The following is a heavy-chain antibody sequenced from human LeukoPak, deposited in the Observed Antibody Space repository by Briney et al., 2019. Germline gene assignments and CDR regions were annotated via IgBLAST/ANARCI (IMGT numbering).Heavy chain of an antibody. CDR3: ARWRWAQSEFIY. V-gene: IGHV3-64D*06. J-gene: IGHJ4*02. D-gene: IGHD5-24*01. CDR1: GSTFSDHA. Sequence: PGGSLRLSCSASGSTFSDHAMHWVRQAPGKGPEYVSAISSNGGSTYYADSVKGRFTISRDNSKNTLHLQMSSLRAEDTAVYYCARWRWAQSEFIYWGQGSLVTVSS. CDR2: ISSNGGST.